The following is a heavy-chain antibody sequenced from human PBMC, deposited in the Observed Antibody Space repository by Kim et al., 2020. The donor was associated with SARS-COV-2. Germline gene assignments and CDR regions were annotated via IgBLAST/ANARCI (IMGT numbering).Heavy chain of an antibody. CDR3: ATRDY. J-gene: IGHJ4*02. Sequence: SETLSLTCTVYGGSFSGYYWSWIRQPPGKGLEWIGEVNPSGSTNYNPSLKSRVTLSVDTSKNQFSLKRSSETAADTAVYYCATRDYWGQGTLVTVSS. CDR2: VNPSGST. V-gene: IGHV4-34*01. CDR1: GGSFSGYY.